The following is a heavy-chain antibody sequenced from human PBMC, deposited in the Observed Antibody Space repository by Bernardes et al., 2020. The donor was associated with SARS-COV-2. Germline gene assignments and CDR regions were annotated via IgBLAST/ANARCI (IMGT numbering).Heavy chain of an antibody. J-gene: IGHJ5*02. CDR1: GYTFTSYD. CDR3: ARESTIFGTTNWFDP. D-gene: IGHD3-3*01. V-gene: IGHV1-8*01. Sequence: ASVKVSCKASGYTFTSYDINWVRQATGQGLEWMGWMNPNSGNTGYAQKFQGRVTMTRNTSISTAYMELSSLRSEDTAVYYCARESTIFGTTNWFDPWGQGTLVTVSS. CDR2: MNPNSGNT.